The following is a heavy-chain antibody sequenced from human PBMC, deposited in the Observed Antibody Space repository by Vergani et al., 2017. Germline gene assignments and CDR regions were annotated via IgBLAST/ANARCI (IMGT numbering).Heavy chain of an antibody. CDR2: ILDGGTT. CDR3: ARDGIAAAGTGYYGMDV. Sequence: EVQLVESGGGLVKPGGSLRLSCAASGFSFTKASMTWVRQAPGKGLEWIGRILDGGTTEYAAPVKGRFTISRDNAKNSLYLQMNSLRAEDTAVYYCARDGIAAAGTGYYGMDVWGQ. J-gene: IGHJ6*02. CDR1: GFSFTKAS. V-gene: IGHV3-15*01. D-gene: IGHD6-13*01.